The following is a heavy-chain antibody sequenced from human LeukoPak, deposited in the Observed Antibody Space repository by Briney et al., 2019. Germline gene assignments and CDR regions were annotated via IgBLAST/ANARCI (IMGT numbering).Heavy chain of an antibody. CDR2: IYHNGGT. J-gene: IGHJ4*02. CDR1: GGSISGYY. Sequence: SETLSLTCTVSGGSISGYYWSWIRQPPGKGLEWIGDIYHNGGTNYNPSLQSRLTISVDTSKNQFSLKLSSGTAADTAVYYCARHLRAVAGGRYFDYWGQGTQVTVSS. CDR3: ARHLRAVAGGRYFDY. D-gene: IGHD6-19*01. V-gene: IGHV4-59*08.